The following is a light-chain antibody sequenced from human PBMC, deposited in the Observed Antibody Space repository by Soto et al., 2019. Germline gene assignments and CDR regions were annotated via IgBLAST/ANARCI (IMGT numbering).Light chain of an antibody. CDR1: QSVANNH. CDR3: HHYTRSPIFT. CDR2: DAS. J-gene: IGKJ3*01. Sequence: EVVLTQSPGTLSLSAGERATLSCRASQSVANNHLAWYQQQPGQAPRLLFYDASTRAAGIPDRFSGSGSGTDFTLTISRLEPEDFGVYFCHHYTRSPIFTFGPGTTVD. V-gene: IGKV3-20*01.